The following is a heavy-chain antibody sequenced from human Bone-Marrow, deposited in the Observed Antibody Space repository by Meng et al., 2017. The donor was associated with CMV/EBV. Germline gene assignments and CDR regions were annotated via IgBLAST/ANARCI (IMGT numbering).Heavy chain of an antibody. CDR3: ARSSSIVGATRWFDY. Sequence: GESLKISCAASGFTFSSYEMNWVRQAPGKGLEWVSYISSSGSTIYYADSVKGRFTISRDNAKNSLYLQMNSLRAEDTAVYYCARSSSIVGATRWFDYWGPGTLVTVSS. J-gene: IGHJ4*02. CDR1: GFTFSSYE. CDR2: ISSSGSTI. V-gene: IGHV3-48*03. D-gene: IGHD1-26*01.